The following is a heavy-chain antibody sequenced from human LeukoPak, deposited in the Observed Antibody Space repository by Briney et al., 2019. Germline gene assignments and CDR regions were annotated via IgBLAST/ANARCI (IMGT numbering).Heavy chain of an antibody. CDR2: MNPNSGNT. CDR3: ARGAGTVVTGFDY. D-gene: IGHD2-15*01. J-gene: IGHJ4*02. Sequence: ASVKVSCKASGGTFSSYAISWVRQATGQGLEWMGWMNPNSGNTGYAQKFQGRVTMTRNTSISTAYMELSSLRSEDTAVYYCARGAGTVVTGFDYWGQGTLVTVSS. CDR1: GGTFSSYA. V-gene: IGHV1-8*02.